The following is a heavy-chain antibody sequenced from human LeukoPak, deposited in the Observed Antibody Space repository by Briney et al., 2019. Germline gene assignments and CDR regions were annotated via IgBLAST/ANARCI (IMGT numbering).Heavy chain of an antibody. CDR3: ARVSNTAMVTLPY. CDR1: RYTFTAYY. D-gene: IGHD5-18*01. J-gene: IGHJ4*02. V-gene: IGHV1-2*02. Sequence: ASVKVSCKASRYTFTAYYIYWVRQAPGQGLEWMGWINPNSGATNYAQKFQGRVTMTRDTSISTAYMELSRLRSDDTAVYYCARVSNTAMVTLPYWGQGTLVTVSS. CDR2: INPNSGAT.